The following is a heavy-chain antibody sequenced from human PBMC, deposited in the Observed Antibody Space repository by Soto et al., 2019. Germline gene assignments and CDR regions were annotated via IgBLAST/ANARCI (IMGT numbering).Heavy chain of an antibody. V-gene: IGHV1-18*01. CDR1: GYTFTRSG. CDR2: ISSYNGDT. CDR3: AREGVAPYYYYGMDV. D-gene: IGHD5-12*01. J-gene: IGHJ6*02. Sequence: QVQLVQSGAEVKKPGASVKVSCKASGYTFTRSGISWVRQAPGQGPEWMGCISSYNGDTNYAQTFQGRVTMTTDTSTSTAYMELRSLRSDDTAVYYCAREGVAPYYYYGMDVWGQGTPVTVSS.